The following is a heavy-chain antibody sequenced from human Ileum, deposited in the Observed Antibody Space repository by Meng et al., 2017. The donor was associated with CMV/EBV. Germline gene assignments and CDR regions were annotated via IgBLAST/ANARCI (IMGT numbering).Heavy chain of an antibody. D-gene: IGHD3-3*01. J-gene: IGHJ4*02. V-gene: IGHV4-39*07. CDR1: GGSTTSSTYY. CDR2: VYYSGTT. CDR3: ARNVGFYSSQIAY. Sequence: QLQEPVPGLLTPSETLSLTCTASGGSTTSSTYYWGWIRQPPGKGLEWIGSVYYSGTTYYNPSLKNRVNMSIDTSKNRFSLKLSSATAADTAVYYCARNVGFYSSQIAYWGQGALVTVSS.